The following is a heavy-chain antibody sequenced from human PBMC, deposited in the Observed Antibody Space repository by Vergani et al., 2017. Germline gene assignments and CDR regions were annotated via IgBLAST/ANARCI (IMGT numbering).Heavy chain of an antibody. J-gene: IGHJ4*02. V-gene: IGHV3-30-3*01. D-gene: IGHD2-15*01. CDR1: GFSFGNDA. CDR2: ISYDGTEK. Sequence: VQLEESGGGVVQPGRSLRLSCAASGFSFGNDAMHWVRQAPGKGLEWVGVISYDGTEKKYADSVNGRFTISRDNSKKMMSLQMNSLRVEDTAVYYCARGGKGIIMVVPSTHLWGQGTQVSVS. CDR3: ARGGKGIIMVVPSTHL.